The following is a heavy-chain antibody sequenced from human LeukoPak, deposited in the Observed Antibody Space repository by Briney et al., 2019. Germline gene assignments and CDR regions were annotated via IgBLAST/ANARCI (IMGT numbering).Heavy chain of an antibody. V-gene: IGHV3-7*03. D-gene: IGHD6-13*01. CDR1: GFTFSTYW. CDR2: IKEDGSEK. J-gene: IGHJ4*02. CDR3: ARLGIITAAGSNDY. Sequence: GGSLRLSCAASGFTFSTYWMGWVRQAPGKGLEWVANIKEDGSEKHYVDSVKGRFTISRDNAKKSLYLQMNSLRAEDTAVYYCARLGIITAAGSNDYWGQGTLVTVSS.